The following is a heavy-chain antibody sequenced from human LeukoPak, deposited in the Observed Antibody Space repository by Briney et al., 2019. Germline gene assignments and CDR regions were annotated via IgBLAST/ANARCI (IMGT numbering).Heavy chain of an antibody. CDR3: TTSAGEWELLRGGDYFDY. Sequence: PSQTLSLTCTVSGGSISSDGYYWTWIRQHPGKGLEWIGYIYFSGSTYSNPSLKSRLTISVNPSKNQFSLKLTSVTAEDTAVYYCTTSAGEWELLRGGDYFDYWGQGTLVTVSS. V-gene: IGHV4-31*03. D-gene: IGHD1-26*01. CDR1: GGSISSDGYY. CDR2: IYFSGST. J-gene: IGHJ4*02.